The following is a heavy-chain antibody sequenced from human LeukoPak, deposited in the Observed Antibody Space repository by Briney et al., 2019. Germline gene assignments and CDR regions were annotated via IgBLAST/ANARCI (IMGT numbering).Heavy chain of an antibody. CDR2: ISSSGSTI. V-gene: IGHV3-48*03. D-gene: IGHD3-9*01. CDR1: GFTFSSYE. CDR3: ARGGEGDILTGDDAFDI. J-gene: IGHJ3*02. Sequence: GGSLRLSCAASGFTFSSYEMNWVRQAPGKGLEWVSYISSSGSTIYYADSVKGRLTISRDNAKNSLYLQMSSLRAEDTAVYYCARGGEGDILTGDDAFDIWGQGTMVTVSS.